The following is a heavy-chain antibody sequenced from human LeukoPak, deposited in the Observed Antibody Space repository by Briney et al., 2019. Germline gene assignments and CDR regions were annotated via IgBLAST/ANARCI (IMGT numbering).Heavy chain of an antibody. Sequence: ASVKVSCKASGYILSGYYMHWVRQAPGQGLEWMGWINPNSGATNYAQKFQGRVTVTRDRTISTVYMELSSLGSDDTAVYYCARGIYSYSTPFEYWGQGTLVTVSS. CDR1: GYILSGYY. J-gene: IGHJ4*02. V-gene: IGHV1-2*02. CDR2: INPNSGAT. CDR3: ARGIYSYSTPFEY. D-gene: IGHD2/OR15-2a*01.